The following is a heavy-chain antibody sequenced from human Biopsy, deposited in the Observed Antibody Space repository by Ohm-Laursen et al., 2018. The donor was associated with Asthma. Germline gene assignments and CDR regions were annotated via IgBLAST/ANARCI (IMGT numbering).Heavy chain of an antibody. CDR3: AKEVFPGWELRRGPDS. V-gene: IGHV3-30*18. CDR2: ISFDGANR. Sequence: SLRLSCSASGFSFGNYGMHWVRQAPGKGLDWVAVISFDGANRNYTDSVEGRFTISRDNSRNTLHLEMNSLRAEDTAVYFCAKEVFPGWELRRGPDSWGQGTLVTVSS. D-gene: IGHD1-26*01. J-gene: IGHJ4*02. CDR1: GFSFGNYG.